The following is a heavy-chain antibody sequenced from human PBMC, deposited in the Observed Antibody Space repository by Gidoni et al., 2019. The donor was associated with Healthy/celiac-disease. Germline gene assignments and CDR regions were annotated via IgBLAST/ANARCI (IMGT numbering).Heavy chain of an antibody. J-gene: IGHJ5*02. V-gene: IGHV2-70*01. CDR3: ARILAPEGWFDP. CDR1: GFSLSTSGMC. CDR2: IDWDDDK. D-gene: IGHD2-15*01. Sequence: QVTLRESGPALVKPTQTLTLTCTFSGFSLSTSGMCVSWIRQPPGKAQEWLALIDWDDDKYYSTSLKTRLTISKDTSKNQVVLTMTNMDPVDTATYYCARILAPEGWFDPWGQGTLVTVSS.